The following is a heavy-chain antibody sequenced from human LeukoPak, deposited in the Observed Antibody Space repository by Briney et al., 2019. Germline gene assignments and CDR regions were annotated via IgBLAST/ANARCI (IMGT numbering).Heavy chain of an antibody. Sequence: SETLSLTCAVYGGSFSGYYWSWIRQPPGKGLEWIGEINHSGSTNYNPSLKSRVTISVDTSKNQFSLKLSSVTAADTAVYYCARGGYGHYDYWGQGTLVTVSS. J-gene: IGHJ4*02. CDR2: INHSGST. CDR1: GGSFSGYY. CDR3: ARGGYGHYDY. D-gene: IGHD5-18*01. V-gene: IGHV4-34*01.